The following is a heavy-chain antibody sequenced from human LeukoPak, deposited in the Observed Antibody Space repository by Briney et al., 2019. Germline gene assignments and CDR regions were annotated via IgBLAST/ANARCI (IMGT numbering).Heavy chain of an antibody. V-gene: IGHV4-59*01. CDR1: GGSISIYY. CDR3: ARNGSGSYGY. CDR2: IYYSGST. Sequence: SETLSLTCTVSGGSISIYYWSWIRQPPGKGLEWIGYIYYSGSTNYNPSLKSRVTISVDTSKNQFSLKLNSVTAAETAVYYCARNGSGSYGYWGQGTLVIVSS. D-gene: IGHD3-10*01. J-gene: IGHJ4*02.